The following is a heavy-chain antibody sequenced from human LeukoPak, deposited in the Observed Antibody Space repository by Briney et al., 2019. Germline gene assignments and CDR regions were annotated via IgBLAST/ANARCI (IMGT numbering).Heavy chain of an antibody. V-gene: IGHV4-4*07. CDR1: GGSISSYY. J-gene: IGHJ4*02. CDR2: IYTSGST. D-gene: IGHD3-22*01. Sequence: SETLSLTCTVSGGSISSYYWSWIRQPAGKGLEWIGRIYTSGSTNYNPSLKSRVTMSVDTSKNQFSLKLSSVTAADTAVYYCARLSYYYDSSGYRLGGYFDYWGQGTLVTVSS. CDR3: ARLSYYYDSSGYRLGGYFDY.